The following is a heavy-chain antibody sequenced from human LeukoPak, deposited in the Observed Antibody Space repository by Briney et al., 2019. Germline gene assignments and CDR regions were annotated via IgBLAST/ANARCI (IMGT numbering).Heavy chain of an antibody. J-gene: IGHJ3*02. CDR1: GYTFTSYG. CDR3: ARGVFIGHGKFGIVGATGDAFDI. Sequence: ASVKVSCKASGYTFTSYGISWVRQAPGQGREWMGWISPYNSNTYYAQNLQGRVTMTTDTSTSTAYMELRSLRSDDTAVYYCARGVFIGHGKFGIVGATGDAFDIWGQGTMVTVSS. D-gene: IGHD1-26*01. V-gene: IGHV1-18*01. CDR2: ISPYNSNT.